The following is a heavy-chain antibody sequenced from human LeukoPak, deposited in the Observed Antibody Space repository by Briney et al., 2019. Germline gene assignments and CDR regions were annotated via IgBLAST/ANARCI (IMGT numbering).Heavy chain of an antibody. V-gene: IGHV3-48*01. CDR1: GFTFSSYT. Sequence: GGSLRLSCAASGFTFSSYTMNWVRQAPGKGLEWVSYISNSGNTIYYADSVKGRFTISRDNAKNSLYLQMNSLRAEDTAVYYCAELGITMIGGVWGKGTTVTISS. CDR3: AELGITMIGGV. J-gene: IGHJ6*04. D-gene: IGHD3-10*02. CDR2: ISNSGNTI.